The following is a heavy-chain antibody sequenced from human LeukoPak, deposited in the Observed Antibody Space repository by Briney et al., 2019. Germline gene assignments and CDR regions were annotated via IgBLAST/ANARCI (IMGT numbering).Heavy chain of an antibody. CDR1: GFTFSSYS. CDR3: ARDHNDFWRGYYLNSYYYYYMDV. CDR2: ISSSSSTI. V-gene: IGHV3-48*04. J-gene: IGHJ6*03. D-gene: IGHD3-3*01. Sequence: GGSLRLSCAASGFTFSSYSMNWVRQAPGKGREGVSYISSSSSTIYYAHSVKDLFTISRDNAKNSLYLKMNSLRAEDTAVYYCARDHNDFWRGYYLNSYYYYYMDVWGKGTTVTVSS.